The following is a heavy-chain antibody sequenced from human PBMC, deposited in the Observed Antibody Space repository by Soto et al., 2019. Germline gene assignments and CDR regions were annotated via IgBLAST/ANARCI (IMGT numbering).Heavy chain of an antibody. D-gene: IGHD6-19*01. Sequence: PSETLSLTCTVSGGSISSGDYYWSWIRQPPGKGLEWIGYIYYSGSTYYNPSLKSRVTISVDTSRNTLFLQMNSLTAEDTAVYYCAKDATDYNGWYYFDSWGQGTLVTVSS. V-gene: IGHV4-30-4*01. CDR3: AKDATDYNGWYYFDS. CDR1: GGSISSGDYY. CDR2: IYYSGST. J-gene: IGHJ4*02.